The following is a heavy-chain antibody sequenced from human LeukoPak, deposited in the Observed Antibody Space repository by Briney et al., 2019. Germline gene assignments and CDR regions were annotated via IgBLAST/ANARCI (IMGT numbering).Heavy chain of an antibody. CDR1: VASISGGAYY. CDR2: IYYTGST. Sequence: SETLSLTCRVSVASISGGAYYCGWIRQPPGKALERIVSIYYTGSTYDNPSLKSRVTISVDTSKNQFSLKLSSVTAADTAVYYCARRGGSGRAFDYWGQGTLVTGSS. CDR3: ARRGGSGRAFDY. V-gene: IGHV4-39*01. J-gene: IGHJ4*02. D-gene: IGHD1-26*01.